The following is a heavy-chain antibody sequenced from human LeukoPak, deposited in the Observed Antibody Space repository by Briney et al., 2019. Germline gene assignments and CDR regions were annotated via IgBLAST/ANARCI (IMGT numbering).Heavy chain of an antibody. D-gene: IGHD3-3*01. CDR1: GFTFSSYA. J-gene: IGHJ4*02. Sequence: QAGGSLRLSCAASGFTFSSYAMSWVRQAPGKGLEWVPVISGSGDTTYYADSVKGRFTISRDNSKNTLYLQMNSLRAEDTAVYYCASKLRFLEWSMPFDYWGQGTLVTVSS. CDR2: ISGSGDTT. V-gene: IGHV3-23*01. CDR3: ASKLRFLEWSMPFDY.